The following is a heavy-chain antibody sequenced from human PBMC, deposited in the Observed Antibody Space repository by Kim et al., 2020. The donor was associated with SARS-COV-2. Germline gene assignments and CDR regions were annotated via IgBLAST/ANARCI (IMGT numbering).Heavy chain of an antibody. Sequence: GGSLRLSCAASGFTFSSYGMHWVRQAPGKGLEWVAVISYDGSNKYYADSVKGRFTISRDNSKNTLYLQMNSLRAEDTAVYYCAKKADYGSGSADGMDVWGQETTVTGSS. CDR2: ISYDGSNK. V-gene: IGHV3-30*18. J-gene: IGHJ6*02. CDR3: AKKADYGSGSADGMDV. D-gene: IGHD3-10*01. CDR1: GFTFSSYG.